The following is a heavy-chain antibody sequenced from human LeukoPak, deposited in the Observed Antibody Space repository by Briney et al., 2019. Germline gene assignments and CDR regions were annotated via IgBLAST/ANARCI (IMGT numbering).Heavy chain of an antibody. CDR3: AAGLLWFGESNRYYYMDV. Sequence: GTSVKVSCKASGFTFTSSAMQWVRQARGQRLEWIGWIVVGSGNTNYAQKFQERVTITRDMSTSTAYMELSSLRSEDTAVYYCAAGLLWFGESNRYYYMDVWGKGTKVTVSS. D-gene: IGHD3-10*01. V-gene: IGHV1-58*02. CDR2: IVVGSGNT. J-gene: IGHJ6*03. CDR1: GFTFTSSA.